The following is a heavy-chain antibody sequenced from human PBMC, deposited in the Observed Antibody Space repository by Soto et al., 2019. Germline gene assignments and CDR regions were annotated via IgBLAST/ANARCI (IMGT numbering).Heavy chain of an antibody. CDR2: ISSSGSTI. CDR3: ARVSYYDSSGPFDY. J-gene: IGHJ4*02. D-gene: IGHD3-22*01. Sequence: PGGSLRLSCAASGFAFSDYYMSWIRQAPGKGLEWVSYISSSGSTIYYADSVKGRFTISRDNAKNSLYLQMNSLRAEDTAVYYCARVSYYDSSGPFDYWGQGTLVTVSS. V-gene: IGHV3-11*01. CDR1: GFAFSDYY.